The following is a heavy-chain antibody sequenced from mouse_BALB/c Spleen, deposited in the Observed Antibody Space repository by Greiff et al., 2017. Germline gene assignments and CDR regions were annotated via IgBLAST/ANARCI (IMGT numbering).Heavy chain of an antibody. CDR1: GFNIKDYY. CDR2: IDPENGNT. V-gene: IGHV14-1*02. CDR3: ARAYYYGSPGLAY. Sequence: EVQLQESGAELVRPGAFVKLSCKASGFNIKDYYMHWVKQRPEQGLEWIGWIDPENGNTIYDPKFQGKASITADTSSNTAYLQLSSLTYEDTAADYGARAYYYGSPGLAYWGQGTLVTVSA. J-gene: IGHJ3*01. D-gene: IGHD1-1*01.